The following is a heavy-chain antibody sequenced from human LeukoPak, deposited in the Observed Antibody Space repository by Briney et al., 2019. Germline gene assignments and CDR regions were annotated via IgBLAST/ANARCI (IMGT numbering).Heavy chain of an antibody. V-gene: IGHV4-59*01. D-gene: IGHD1-1*01. Sequence: SETLSLTCTVSGGSISSYYCSWIRQPPGKGLEWIGYIYYSGSTNYNPSLKSRVTISVDTSKNQFSLKLSSVTAADTAVYYCARTLETYFDYWGRGTLVTVSS. CDR3: ARTLETYFDY. J-gene: IGHJ4*02. CDR2: IYYSGST. CDR1: GGSISSYY.